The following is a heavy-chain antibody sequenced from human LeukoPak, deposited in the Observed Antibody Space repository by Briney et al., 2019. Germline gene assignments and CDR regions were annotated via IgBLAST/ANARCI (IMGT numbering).Heavy chain of an antibody. CDR3: AITGGPTVTAFDL. CDR1: GLIFRNHW. CDR2: INHDGGDK. Sequence: PGGSLRLSWVASGLIFRNHWMSWVRQAPGKGLEWVANINHDGGDKNYVDSVKGRFTISRDNAKSSLYLQMNSLRVEDTAVYYCAITGGPTVTAFDLWGQGILVTVSS. J-gene: IGHJ4*02. V-gene: IGHV3-7*02. D-gene: IGHD4-17*01.